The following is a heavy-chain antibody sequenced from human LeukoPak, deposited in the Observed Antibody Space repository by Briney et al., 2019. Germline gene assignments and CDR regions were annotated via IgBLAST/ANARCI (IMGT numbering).Heavy chain of an antibody. D-gene: IGHD3-10*01. Sequence: GESLKISCKGSGYSFTSYWIGWVRQMPGKGLEWMGIIYPGDSDTRYSPSFQGQVTISADKSISTAYLQWSSLKASDTATYYCARHPQDEAYYYGSETYAFDIWGQGTMVTVSS. V-gene: IGHV5-51*01. CDR1: GYSFTSYW. CDR3: ARHPQDEAYYYGSETYAFDI. J-gene: IGHJ3*02. CDR2: IYPGDSDT.